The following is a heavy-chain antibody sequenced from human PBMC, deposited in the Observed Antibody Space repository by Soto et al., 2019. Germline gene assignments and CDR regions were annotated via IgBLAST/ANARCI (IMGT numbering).Heavy chain of an antibody. CDR2: INPNGGST. J-gene: IGHJ6*02. V-gene: IGHV1-46*01. CDR3: ARNSEGMDV. D-gene: IGHD1-7*01. CDR1: GYTFTGYF. Sequence: GASVKVSWKASGYTFTGYFMHWVRQAPGQGLEWMGIINPNGGSTSYAQKFQGRVTMTRDTSTSTVYMELSRLRSEDTAVYYCARNSEGMDVWGQGTTVTVSS.